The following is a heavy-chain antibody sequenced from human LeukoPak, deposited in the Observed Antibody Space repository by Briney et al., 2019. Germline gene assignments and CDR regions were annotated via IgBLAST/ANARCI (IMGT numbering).Heavy chain of an antibody. J-gene: IGHJ5*02. V-gene: IGHV3-23*01. D-gene: IGHD2-21*02. CDR1: EFTFSTYA. CDR3: VKDWRRPDQCGGDCLDH. CDR2: ISASVSST. Sequence: GGSLRLSCAASEFTFSTYAMSWVRQAPGKGLEWVSGISASVSSTYYADSVNGRFTVSRDNSKNTLYLQMNSLRVEDMAIYYCVKDWRRPDQCGGDCLDHWGQGTLVTVTS.